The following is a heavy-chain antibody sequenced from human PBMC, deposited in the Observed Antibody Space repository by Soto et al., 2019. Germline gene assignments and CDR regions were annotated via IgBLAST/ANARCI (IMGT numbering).Heavy chain of an antibody. CDR2: ISGSGGST. V-gene: IGHV3-23*01. J-gene: IGHJ6*02. CDR1: GFTFSSYV. CDR3: TKGPRAPPPHDYGMDV. Sequence: EVQLLESGGGLVQPGGSLRLFCAASGFTFSSYVMNWVRQPPGKGLEWVSGISGSGGSTYYADSVKGRFTISRDNSKNTLYLQMNSLRAEDTAVYYCTKGPRAPPPHDYGMDVWGQGTTVTVSS.